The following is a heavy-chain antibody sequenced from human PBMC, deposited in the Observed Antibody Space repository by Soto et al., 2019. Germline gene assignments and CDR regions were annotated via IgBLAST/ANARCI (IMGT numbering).Heavy chain of an antibody. Sequence: QVHLVQSGAEVKKPGSSVKVSCKTSGGSFNNYAVSWVRQAPGQGLEWMGGIIPNFVTPNYAQKFQDRVTIIADESTSTVCMELRSLGSNDTAVYYCAVAMVREILIFESSGMHVWGQGTTVIVSS. D-gene: IGHD3-10*01. CDR2: IIPNFVTP. CDR1: GGSFNNYA. CDR3: AVAMVREILIFESSGMHV. V-gene: IGHV1-69*01. J-gene: IGHJ6*02.